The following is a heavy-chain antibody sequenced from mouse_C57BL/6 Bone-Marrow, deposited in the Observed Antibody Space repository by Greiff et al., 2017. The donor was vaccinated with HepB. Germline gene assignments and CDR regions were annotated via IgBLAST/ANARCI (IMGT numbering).Heavy chain of an antibody. J-gene: IGHJ3*01. CDR3: ARSGMYYYGSSYVDWFAY. CDR2: IYPRGGNT. D-gene: IGHD1-1*01. Sequence: QVQLQQPGAELARPGASVKLSCKASGYTFTSYGISWVKQRTGQGLEWIGEIYPRGGNTYYNEKFKGKATLTADKSSSTAYMELRSLTSEDSAVYFCARSGMYYYGSSYVDWFAYWGQGTLVTVSA. CDR1: GYTFTSYG. V-gene: IGHV1-81*01.